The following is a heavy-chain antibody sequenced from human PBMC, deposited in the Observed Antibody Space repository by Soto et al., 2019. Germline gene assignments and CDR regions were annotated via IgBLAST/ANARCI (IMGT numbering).Heavy chain of an antibody. Sequence: AGGALRLSCAASGFTFSDYYKSWIRQAPGKGLEWVSYISSSGSTIYYADSVKGRFTISRDNAKNSLYLQMNSLRAEDTAVYYCARATTVTTYYYWGQGTLVTVSS. CDR1: GFTFSDYY. CDR3: ARATTVTTYYY. V-gene: IGHV3-11*01. CDR2: ISSSGSTI. J-gene: IGHJ4*02. D-gene: IGHD4-17*01.